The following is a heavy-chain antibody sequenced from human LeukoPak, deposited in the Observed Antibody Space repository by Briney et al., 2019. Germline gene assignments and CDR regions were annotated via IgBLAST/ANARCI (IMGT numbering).Heavy chain of an antibody. CDR1: GFTSSSYA. CDR2: ISYDGSNK. CDR3: AREEMATIWSSNRNAFDI. D-gene: IGHD5-24*01. Sequence: PGRSLRLSCAASGFTSSSYAMHWVRQAPGKGLEWVAVISYDGSNKYYADSVKGRFTISRDNSKNTLYLQMNSLRAEDTAVYYCAREEMATIWSSNRNAFDIWGQGTMVTVSS. V-gene: IGHV3-30-3*01. J-gene: IGHJ3*02.